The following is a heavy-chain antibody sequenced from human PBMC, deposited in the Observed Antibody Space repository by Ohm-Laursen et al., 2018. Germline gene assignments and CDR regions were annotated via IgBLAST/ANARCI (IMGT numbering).Heavy chain of an antibody. V-gene: IGHV3-7*01. Sequence: SLRLSCAASGFTFSSYSMNWVRQAPGKGLEWVANIKQDGSDKYYVDSVKGRFTISRDNAKSSLYLQMNSLRAEDTAVYYCARDWYYYDSNRFDYWGQGALVTVPS. CDR3: ARDWYYYDSNRFDY. CDR1: GFTFSSYS. CDR2: IKQDGSDK. D-gene: IGHD3-22*01. J-gene: IGHJ4*02.